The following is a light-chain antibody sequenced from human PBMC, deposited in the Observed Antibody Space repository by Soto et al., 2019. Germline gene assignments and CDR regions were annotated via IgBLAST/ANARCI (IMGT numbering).Light chain of an antibody. Sequence: QSVLTQPASVSGSPGQSITISCTGTSSDVGGYNYVSWYQQYPGKAPKLMIYDVINRPSGVSNRFSGSKSGNTASLTISGLQAEDEADYYCSSYTSSSTPRVVFGGGTKLTVL. V-gene: IGLV2-14*01. CDR1: SSDVGGYNY. CDR2: DVI. CDR3: SSYTSSSTPRVV. J-gene: IGLJ2*01.